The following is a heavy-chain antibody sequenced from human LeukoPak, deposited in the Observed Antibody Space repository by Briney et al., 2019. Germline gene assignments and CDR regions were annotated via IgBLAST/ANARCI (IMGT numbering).Heavy chain of an antibody. Sequence: TSETLSLTCTVSGGSISSYYWSWIRQPAGKGLEWIGRIYTSGSTNYNPSLKSRVTMSVDTSKNQFSLKLSSVTAADTAVYYCARTDPYSSRGYGMDVWGQGTTVTVSS. CDR2: IYTSGST. CDR1: GGSISSYY. D-gene: IGHD6-13*01. J-gene: IGHJ6*02. CDR3: ARTDPYSSRGYGMDV. V-gene: IGHV4-4*07.